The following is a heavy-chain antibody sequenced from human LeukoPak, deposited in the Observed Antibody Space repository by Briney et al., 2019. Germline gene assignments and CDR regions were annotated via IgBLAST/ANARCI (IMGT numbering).Heavy chain of an antibody. D-gene: IGHD6-13*01. CDR3: AKSGRTGITAADLDY. Sequence: GGSLRPSCAASGFTFSSYAMNWVRQAPGKGLEWVSAISGSDGSTYYTDSVKGRFTISRDNSKNTLYLQMSSLRAEDTAVYYCAKSGRTGITAADLDYWGQGTLVTVPS. V-gene: IGHV3-23*01. CDR2: ISGSDGST. J-gene: IGHJ4*02. CDR1: GFTFSSYA.